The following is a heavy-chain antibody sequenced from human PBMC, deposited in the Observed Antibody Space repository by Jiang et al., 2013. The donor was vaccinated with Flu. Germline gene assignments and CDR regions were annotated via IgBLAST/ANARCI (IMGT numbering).Heavy chain of an antibody. CDR2: IYYSGST. CDR3: ARHLPRSQLRLGELSSPMYYFDY. Sequence: GSGLVKPSETLSLTCTVSGGSISSSSYYWGWIRQPPGKGLEWIGSIYYSGSTYYNPSLKSRVTISVDTSKNQFSLKLSSVTAADTAVYYCARHLPRSQLRLGELSSPMYYFDYWGQGTLVTVSS. CDR1: GGSISSSSYY. V-gene: IGHV4-39*07. D-gene: IGHD3-16*02. J-gene: IGHJ4*02.